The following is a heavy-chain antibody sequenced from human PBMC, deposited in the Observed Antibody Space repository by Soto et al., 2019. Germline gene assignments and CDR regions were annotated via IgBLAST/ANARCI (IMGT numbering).Heavy chain of an antibody. CDR3: AREGGITMVRGVYAFDI. CDR1: GFTFSSYA. V-gene: IGHV3-30-3*01. D-gene: IGHD3-10*01. J-gene: IGHJ3*02. CDR2: ISYDGSNK. Sequence: GGSLRLSCAASGFTFSSYAMHWVRQAPGKGLEWVAVISYDGSNKYYADSVKGRFTISRDNSKNTLYLQMNSLRSDDTAVYYCAREGGITMVRGVYAFDIWGQGTMVTVSS.